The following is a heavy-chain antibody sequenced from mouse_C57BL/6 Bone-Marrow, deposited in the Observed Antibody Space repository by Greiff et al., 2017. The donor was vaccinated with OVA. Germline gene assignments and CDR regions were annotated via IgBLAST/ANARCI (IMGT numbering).Heavy chain of an antibody. Sequence: EVNVVESGGGLVQPGGSLKLSCAASGFTFSDYYMYWVRQTPEKRLEWVAYISNGGGSTYYPDTVKGRFTISRDNAKNTLYLQMCRLKSEDTAMYYCARRGYYGSSPWWYFDVWGTGTTVTVSS. V-gene: IGHV5-12*01. CDR3: ARRGYYGSSPWWYFDV. CDR1: GFTFSDYY. CDR2: ISNGGGST. J-gene: IGHJ1*03. D-gene: IGHD1-1*01.